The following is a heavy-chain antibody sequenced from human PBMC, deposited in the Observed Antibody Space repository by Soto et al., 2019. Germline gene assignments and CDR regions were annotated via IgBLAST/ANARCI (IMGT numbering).Heavy chain of an antibody. CDR1: GGSISSYY. Sequence: PSETLSLTCTVSGGSISSYYWSWIRQPPGKGLEWIGYIYYSGSTNYNPSLKSRVTISVDTSKNQFSLKLSSVTAAGTAVYYCARVLRAAAGNWFDPWGQGTLVTVSS. CDR3: ARVLRAAAGNWFDP. J-gene: IGHJ5*02. D-gene: IGHD6-13*01. V-gene: IGHV4-59*01. CDR2: IYYSGST.